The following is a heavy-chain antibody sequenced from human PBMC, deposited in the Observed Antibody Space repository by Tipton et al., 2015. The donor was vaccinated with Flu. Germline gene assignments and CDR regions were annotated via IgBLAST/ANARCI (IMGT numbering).Heavy chain of an antibody. CDR2: IYSSGTS. Sequence: TLSLTCTASGDSMSSFYWSWIRQPAGKGLEFIGRIYSSGTSNYNPSLKSRVTMSIDTSKNQFSLKLTSVTAADTALYYCARGGGSPSYWGQGTLVTVSS. CDR1: GDSMSSFY. CDR3: ARGGGSPSY. D-gene: IGHD2-15*01. V-gene: IGHV4-4*07. J-gene: IGHJ4*02.